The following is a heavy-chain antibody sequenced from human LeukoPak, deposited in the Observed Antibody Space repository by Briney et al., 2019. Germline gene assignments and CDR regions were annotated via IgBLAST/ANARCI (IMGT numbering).Heavy chain of an antibody. CDR2: IIPIFGTA. Sequence: ASVKVSCKASGGTFSSYAISWVRQAPGQGLEWMGGIIPIFGTANYAQKFQGRVTITTDESTSTAYMELSSLRSEDTAVYYCARERGITGTTQNYYYMDVWGKGTTVTVSS. CDR3: ARERGITGTTQNYYYMDV. J-gene: IGHJ6*03. CDR1: GGTFSSYA. V-gene: IGHV1-69*05. D-gene: IGHD1-7*01.